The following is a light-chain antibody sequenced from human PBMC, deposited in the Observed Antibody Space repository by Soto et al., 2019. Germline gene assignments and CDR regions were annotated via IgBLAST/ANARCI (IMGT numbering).Light chain of an antibody. J-gene: IGKJ1*01. V-gene: IGKV1-5*03. CDR3: QQYNSYLWT. CDR1: QSINSW. CDR2: KAS. Sequence: DIQMTQSPSTLSASVGDRVTITCRASQSINSWLAWYQQKPGKVPKLLIYKASSLESGVPSRFSGSGSGTEFTLTISSLQPDDFATYYCQQYNSYLWTFGQGTKV.